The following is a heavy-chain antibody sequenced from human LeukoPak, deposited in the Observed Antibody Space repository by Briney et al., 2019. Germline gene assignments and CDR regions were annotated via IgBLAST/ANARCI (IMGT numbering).Heavy chain of an antibody. J-gene: IGHJ4*02. D-gene: IGHD1-14*01. CDR3: ASRGKGFPDPIDY. Sequence: PGGSLRLSCAASGFTFSSYSMNWVRQAPGKGLEGVSSISSSSSYIYYADSVKGRFTISRDNAKNSLYLQMNSLRAEDTAVYYCASRGKGFPDPIDYWGQGTLVTVSS. CDR2: ISSSSSYI. V-gene: IGHV3-21*01. CDR1: GFTFSSYS.